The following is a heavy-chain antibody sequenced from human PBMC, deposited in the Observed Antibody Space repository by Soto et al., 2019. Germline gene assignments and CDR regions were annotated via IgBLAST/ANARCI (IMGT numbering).Heavy chain of an antibody. V-gene: IGHV3-11*01. CDR1: GIIFSDYH. D-gene: IGHD6-13*01. J-gene: IGHJ4*02. Sequence: GGSLRLSCAASGIIFSDYHMDWIRQAPGKGLEWVSSITGSGTGTYYADSVQGRFTISRDNAKNTLYLQMNSLRAEDTAVYYCAKWGDIAAAGTEFDYWGQGTLVTVSS. CDR3: AKWGDIAAAGTEFDY. CDR2: ITGSGTGT.